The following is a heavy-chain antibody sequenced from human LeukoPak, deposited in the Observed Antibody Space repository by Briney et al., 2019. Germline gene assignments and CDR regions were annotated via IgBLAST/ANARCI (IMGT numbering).Heavy chain of an antibody. CDR2: IWYDGSNK. Sequence: GGSLRLSCAASGFTFGSYGMHWVRQAPGKGLEWVAVIWYDGSNKYYADSVKGRFTISRDNSKNTLYLQMDSLRAEDTAVYYCARVPRFSDYFDYWGQGTLVTVSS. V-gene: IGHV3-33*01. CDR1: GFTFGSYG. D-gene: IGHD3-3*01. CDR3: ARVPRFSDYFDY. J-gene: IGHJ4*02.